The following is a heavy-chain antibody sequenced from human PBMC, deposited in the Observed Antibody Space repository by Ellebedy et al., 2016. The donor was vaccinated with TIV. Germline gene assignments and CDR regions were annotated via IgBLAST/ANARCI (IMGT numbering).Heavy chain of an antibody. CDR1: GFTFSSYS. J-gene: IGHJ4*02. V-gene: IGHV3-48*02. CDR2: ISSSSSTI. CDR3: ARGGIKDYYDSSGYFNPHFDY. Sequence: GESLKISCAASGFTFSSYSMNWVRQAPGKGLEWVSYISSSSSTIYYADSVKGRFTISRDNAKNSLYLQMNSLRDEDTAVYYCARGGIKDYYDSSGYFNPHFDYWGQGTLVTVSS. D-gene: IGHD3-22*01.